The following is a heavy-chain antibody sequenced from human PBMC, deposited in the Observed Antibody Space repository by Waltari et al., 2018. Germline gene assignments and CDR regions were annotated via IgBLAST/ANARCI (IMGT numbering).Heavy chain of an antibody. V-gene: IGHV3-21*01. CDR3: AVIVVVVAAPHGDSDY. CDR1: GFTFSSYS. Sequence: EVQLVESGGGLVKPGGSLRLSCAASGFTFSSYSMNWVRQAPGKGLEWVSSISSSSSYIYYADSVKGRFIISRDNAKNSLYLQMNSLRAEDTAVYYCAVIVVVVAAPHGDSDYWGQGTLVTVSS. CDR2: ISSSSSYI. D-gene: IGHD2-15*01. J-gene: IGHJ4*02.